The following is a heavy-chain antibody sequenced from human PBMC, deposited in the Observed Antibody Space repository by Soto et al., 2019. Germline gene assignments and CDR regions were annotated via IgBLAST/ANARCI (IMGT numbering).Heavy chain of an antibody. J-gene: IGHJ5*02. CDR2: IYYSGST. D-gene: IGHD3-22*01. V-gene: IGHV4-31*03. Sequence: SETLSLTCTVSGGSISSGGYYWSWIRQHPGKGLEWIGYIYYSGSTYYNPSLKSRVTISVDTSKNQFSLKLSSVTAADTAVYYCARWKYYYDSSGYYPDWFDPWGQGTLVTVSS. CDR1: GGSISSGGYY. CDR3: ARWKYYYDSSGYYPDWFDP.